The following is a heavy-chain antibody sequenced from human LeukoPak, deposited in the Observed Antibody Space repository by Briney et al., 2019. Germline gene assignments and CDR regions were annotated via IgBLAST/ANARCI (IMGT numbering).Heavy chain of an antibody. CDR2: INSDGSST. V-gene: IGHV3-74*01. D-gene: IGHD6-13*01. CDR3: ARVAGGSSPYYFDY. J-gene: IGHJ4*02. CDR1: GYTFSSYW. Sequence: GGSPRLSCAASGYTFSSYWTHWVRQAPGKGLVWVSRINSDGSSTSYADSVKGRFTISRDNAKNTLYLQMNSLRAEDTAVYYCARVAGGSSPYYFDYWGRGTLVTVSS.